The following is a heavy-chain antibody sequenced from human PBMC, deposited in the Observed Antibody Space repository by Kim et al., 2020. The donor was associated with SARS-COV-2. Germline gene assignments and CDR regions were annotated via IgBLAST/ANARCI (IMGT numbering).Heavy chain of an antibody. J-gene: IGHJ4*02. CDR2: IYYSGST. CDR3: ARVSATVTRLVLYYFDY. CDR1: GGSISSGGYY. V-gene: IGHV4-31*03. D-gene: IGHD4-17*01. Sequence: SETLSLTCTVSGGSISSGGYYWSWIRQHPGKGLEWIGYIYYSGSTYYNPSLKSRVTISVDTSKNQFSLKLSSVTAAATAVYYCARVSATVTRLVLYYFDYWGQGTLVTVSS.